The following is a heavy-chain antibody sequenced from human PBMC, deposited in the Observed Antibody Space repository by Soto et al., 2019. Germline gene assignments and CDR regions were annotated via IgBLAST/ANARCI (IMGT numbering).Heavy chain of an antibody. CDR3: ARSVDTAMADPLPLDY. D-gene: IGHD5-18*01. J-gene: IGHJ4*02. Sequence: QVQLVESGGGVVQPGRSLRLSCAASGFTFSSYAMHWVRQAPGKGLEWVAVISYDGSNKYYADSVKGRFTISRDNSKNTLYLQMNSLRAEDTAVYYCARSVDTAMADPLPLDYWGQGTLVTVSS. CDR1: GFTFSSYA. CDR2: ISYDGSNK. V-gene: IGHV3-30-3*01.